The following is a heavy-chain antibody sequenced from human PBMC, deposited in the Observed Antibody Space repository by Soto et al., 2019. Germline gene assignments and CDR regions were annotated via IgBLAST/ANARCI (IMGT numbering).Heavy chain of an antibody. CDR3: ASPRPGYSSLGAFDI. V-gene: IGHV1-69*13. D-gene: IGHD6-19*01. CDR2: IIPIFGTA. Sequence: SVKVSCKASGGTFSSYAISWVRQAPGQGLEWMGGIIPIFGTANYAQKFQGRVTITADESTSTAYMELSSLGSEDTAVYYCASPRPGYSSLGAFDIWGQGTMVTVSS. CDR1: GGTFSSYA. J-gene: IGHJ3*02.